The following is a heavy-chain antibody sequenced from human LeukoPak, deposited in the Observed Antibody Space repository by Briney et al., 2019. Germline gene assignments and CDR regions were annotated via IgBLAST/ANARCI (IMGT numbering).Heavy chain of an antibody. V-gene: IGHV4-39*01. CDR1: GCSLSSSSYY. Sequence: PSETLSLTCTVSGCSLSSSSYYWGWIRQPPGRGLEWIGCIYYSGSTYYNPPLKSRVTISIDTSKNQFSLKLSSMTAADTAVYYCAINGVLSSSWKLLPHDGMYVWGQGTTVTVSS. CDR2: IYYSGST. D-gene: IGHD6-13*01. J-gene: IGHJ6*02. CDR3: AINGVLSSSWKLLPHDGMYV.